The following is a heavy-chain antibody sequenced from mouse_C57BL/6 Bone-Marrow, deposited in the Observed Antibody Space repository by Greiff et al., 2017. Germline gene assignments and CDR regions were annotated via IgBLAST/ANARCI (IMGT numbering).Heavy chain of an antibody. CDR1: GYTFTSYW. CDR2: IDPSDSYT. Sequence: VQLQQSGAELVRPGTSVKLSCKASGYTFTSYWMHWVKQRPGQGLEWIGVIDPSDSYTNYNQKFKSKATLTVDTSSSPAYMQLSSLTSEHSAVYYCARAHYYGSHYYYAMDYWGQGTSVTVSS. CDR3: ARAHYYGSHYYYAMDY. J-gene: IGHJ4*01. V-gene: IGHV1-59*01. D-gene: IGHD1-1*01.